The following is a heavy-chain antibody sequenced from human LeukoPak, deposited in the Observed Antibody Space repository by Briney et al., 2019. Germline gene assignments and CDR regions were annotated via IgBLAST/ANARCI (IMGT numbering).Heavy chain of an antibody. V-gene: IGHV3-23*01. CDR1: GFTFSSYA. D-gene: IGHD3-10*01. CDR2: ISGSGGST. Sequence: GGSLRLSCAASGFTFSSYAMSWVRQAPGKGLEWVSAISGSGGSTYYADSVKGRFTISRDNSKNTLYLQMNSLRAEDTAVYYCARGLRYYGHYSDYWGQGTLVTVSS. CDR3: ARGLRYYGHYSDY. J-gene: IGHJ4*02.